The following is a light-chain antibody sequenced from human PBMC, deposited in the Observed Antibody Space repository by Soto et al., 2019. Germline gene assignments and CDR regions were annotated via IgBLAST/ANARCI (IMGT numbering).Light chain of an antibody. J-gene: IGKJ1*01. V-gene: IGKV3-15*01. Sequence: EVVMTQSPATLSMSPGERATLSCRASQSVSSSLAWYQQKPGQAPRLLIYGASTRATGIPDRFSGSGSETEFTLTISSLQAEDFAIYYCQQYNIWWTFGQGTKVEIK. CDR1: QSVSSS. CDR3: QQYNIWWT. CDR2: GAS.